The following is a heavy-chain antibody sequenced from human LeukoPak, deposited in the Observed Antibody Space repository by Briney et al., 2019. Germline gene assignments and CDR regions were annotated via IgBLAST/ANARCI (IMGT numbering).Heavy chain of an antibody. Sequence: GGSLRLSCAASGFTFYDFGMSWVRPAPGKGRGWGFSIHGDGGSIGYAYSVRGPFTISRDNAKNSLYLQMNGLRAEDTAVYYCARVRISYGSGSYYLNRLDYWGQGTLVTVSA. CDR3: ARVRISYGSGSYYLNRLDY. CDR2: IHGDGGSI. CDR1: GFTFYDFG. D-gene: IGHD3-10*01. V-gene: IGHV3-20*04. J-gene: IGHJ4*02.